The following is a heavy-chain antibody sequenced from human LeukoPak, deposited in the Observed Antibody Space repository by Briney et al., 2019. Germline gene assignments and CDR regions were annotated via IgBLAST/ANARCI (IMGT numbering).Heavy chain of an antibody. CDR3: SVRVNSSVWSKSKGYYFDY. D-gene: IGHD6-19*01. CDR2: INHSGST. V-gene: IGHV4-34*01. CDR1: GGSFSGYY. Sequence: SETLSLTCAVYGGSFSGYYWSWIRQPPGKGLEWIGEINHSGSTNYNPSLKSRVTISVDTSKNQFSLKLSSVTAADTAVYYCSVRVNSSVWSKSKGYYFDYWGQGTLVTVSS. J-gene: IGHJ4*02.